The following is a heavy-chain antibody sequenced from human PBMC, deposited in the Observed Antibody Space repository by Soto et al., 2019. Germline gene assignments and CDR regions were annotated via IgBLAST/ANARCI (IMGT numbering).Heavy chain of an antibody. CDR2: MNPNSGNT. Sequence: QVQLVQSGAEVKKPGASVKVSCKASGYTFTSYDINWVRQATGQGLEWMGWMNPNSGNTGYAHKFQGSVTMTRNTSISTAYMELSSLRSDDTAVYYCARSVEWLASFDYWGQGTLVTVSS. D-gene: IGHD6-19*01. V-gene: IGHV1-8*01. CDR1: GYTFTSYD. J-gene: IGHJ4*02. CDR3: ARSVEWLASFDY.